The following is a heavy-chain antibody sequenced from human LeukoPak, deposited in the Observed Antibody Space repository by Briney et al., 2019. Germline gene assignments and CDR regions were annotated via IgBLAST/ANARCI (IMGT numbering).Heavy chain of an antibody. CDR2: ISGSGGST. J-gene: IGHJ6*02. CDR1: GFTFSSYA. D-gene: IGHD2-2*01. Sequence: PGGSLRLSCAASGFTFSSYAMSWVRQAPGKGLEWVSAISGSGGSTYYADSVKGRFTISRDNSKNTLYLQMNSLRAEDTAVYYCARDEIVPAAMGMDVWGQGTTVTVSS. CDR3: ARDEIVPAAMGMDV. V-gene: IGHV3-23*01.